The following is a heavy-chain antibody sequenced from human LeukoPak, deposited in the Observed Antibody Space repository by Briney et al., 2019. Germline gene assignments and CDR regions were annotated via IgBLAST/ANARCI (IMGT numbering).Heavy chain of an antibody. Sequence: GGSLRLSCAASGFTFSSYSMNWVRQAPGKGLEWVSSISSSSSYIYYADSVEGRFTISRDNAKNSLYLQMNSLRAEDTAVCYCAQNWTLDYWGQGTLVTVSS. CDR2: ISSSSSYI. CDR3: AQNWTLDY. CDR1: GFTFSSYS. J-gene: IGHJ4*02. V-gene: IGHV3-21*01. D-gene: IGHD1-1*01.